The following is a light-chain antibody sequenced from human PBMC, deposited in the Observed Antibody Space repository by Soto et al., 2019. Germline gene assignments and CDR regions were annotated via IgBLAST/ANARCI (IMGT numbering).Light chain of an antibody. Sequence: IQLTQSPSSLSASVGDRVTIFCLASQGIASVLPWYQQKPGKAPKLLIYGASTLQSGVPSRVSVSGSVTDFTLTNRCLQPEDFATYYWQQLNSFPIPFRPGTKGDIK. CDR1: QGIASV. CDR2: GAS. V-gene: IGKV1-9*01. CDR3: QQLNSFPIP. J-gene: IGKJ3*01.